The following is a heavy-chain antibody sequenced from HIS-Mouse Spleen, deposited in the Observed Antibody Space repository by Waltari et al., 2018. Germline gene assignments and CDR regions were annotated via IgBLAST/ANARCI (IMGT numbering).Heavy chain of an antibody. V-gene: IGHV4-34*01. J-gene: IGHJ5*02. D-gene: IGHD6-13*01. CDR2: INHSGSP. Sequence: QVQLQQWGAGLLKPSETLSLTCAVYGGSFSGYYWSWIRQPPGQGLEWIGEINHSGSPNYTPSLKSRVTISVDTSKNQFSLKLSSVTAADTAVYYCAREGGAAAGSNWFDPWGQGTLVTVSS. CDR1: GGSFSGYY. CDR3: AREGGAAAGSNWFDP.